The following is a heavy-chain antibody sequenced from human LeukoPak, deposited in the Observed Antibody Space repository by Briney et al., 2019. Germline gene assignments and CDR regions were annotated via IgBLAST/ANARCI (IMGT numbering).Heavy chain of an antibody. CDR3: ARPSPHYYDSSGYPGYFQH. J-gene: IGHJ1*01. V-gene: IGHV4-39*01. Sequence: SETLSLTCTVSGGSISSSSYYWGWIRQPPGRGLEWIGSIYYSGSTYYNPSLKSRVTISVDTSKNQFSLKLSSVTAADTAVYYCARPSPHYYDSSGYPGYFQHWGQGTLVTVSS. CDR1: GGSISSSSYY. D-gene: IGHD3-22*01. CDR2: IYYSGST.